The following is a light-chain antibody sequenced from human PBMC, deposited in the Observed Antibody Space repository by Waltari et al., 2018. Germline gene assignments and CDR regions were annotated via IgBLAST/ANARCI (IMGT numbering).Light chain of an antibody. CDR2: VNSDGSH. CDR1: SGHSGPA. V-gene: IGLV4-69*01. CDR3: QTGGHGNWV. Sequence: QLVLTQSPSASASLGASVNFTCTLSSGHSGPAIAWHQQQAEKGPRFLMKVNSDGSHRKGDGVPDRFSGSSSGAERYLTISSLQSEDEADYYCQTGGHGNWVFGGGTKLTVL. J-gene: IGLJ3*02.